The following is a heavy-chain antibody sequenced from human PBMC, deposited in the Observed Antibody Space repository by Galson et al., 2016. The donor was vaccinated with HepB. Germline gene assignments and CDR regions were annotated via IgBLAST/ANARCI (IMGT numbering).Heavy chain of an antibody. D-gene: IGHD5-18*01. V-gene: IGHV4-30-4*01. CDR2: IYNSGGT. J-gene: IGHJ4*02. CDR3: ARAKYSYGTDY. Sequence: LTCTVSGGSISSADYYWNWIRQPPGKGLEWIGYIYNSGGTNYNPSLKSRVTISGDTSKNQFSLELSSVTAADTAVYYCARAKYSYGTDYWGQGTLVTVSS. CDR1: GGSISSADYY.